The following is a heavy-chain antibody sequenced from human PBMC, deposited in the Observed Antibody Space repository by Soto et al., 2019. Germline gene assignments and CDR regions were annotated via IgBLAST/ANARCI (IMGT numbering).Heavy chain of an antibody. CDR3: ATSQKGYNWNYFDH. CDR2: INHSGIT. Sequence: SSETLSLTCTVSGGSFSGYFWTWIRQPPGKGLEWLAEINHSGITNYNPSVESRVSMSVDTSKNQFSLRLYSVTAADTAVYYCATSQKGYNWNYFDHWGQGALVTVSS. V-gene: IGHV4-34*01. J-gene: IGHJ4*02. D-gene: IGHD1-20*01. CDR1: GGSFSGYF.